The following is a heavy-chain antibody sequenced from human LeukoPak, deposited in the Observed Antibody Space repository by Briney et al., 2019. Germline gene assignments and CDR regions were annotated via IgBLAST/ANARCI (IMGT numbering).Heavy chain of an antibody. J-gene: IGHJ4*02. CDR3: ATENGDYSFDY. Sequence: GGSLRLSCAASGFTFSSYSMNWVRQAPGKGLEWVAIIWFDGSNIYYTDSVKGRFTISRDNSKNTLFLQMNSLRAEDTAVYYCATENGDYSFDYWGQGTLVTVSS. D-gene: IGHD4-17*01. CDR1: GFTFSSYS. V-gene: IGHV3-33*08. CDR2: IWFDGSNI.